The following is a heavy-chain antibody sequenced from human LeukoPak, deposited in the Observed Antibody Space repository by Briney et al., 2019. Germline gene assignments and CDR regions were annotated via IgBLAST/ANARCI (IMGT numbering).Heavy chain of an antibody. CDR2: IYTSGST. Sequence: PSETLSLTCTVSGGSISSGSYYWSWIRQPAGKGLEWIGRIYTSGSTNYNPSLKSRVTISVDTSKNQFSLKLSSVTAADTAVYYCARERWADGSYTVDYWGQGTLVTVSS. CDR3: ARERWADGSYTVDY. V-gene: IGHV4-61*02. CDR1: GGSISSGSYY. J-gene: IGHJ4*02. D-gene: IGHD3-10*01.